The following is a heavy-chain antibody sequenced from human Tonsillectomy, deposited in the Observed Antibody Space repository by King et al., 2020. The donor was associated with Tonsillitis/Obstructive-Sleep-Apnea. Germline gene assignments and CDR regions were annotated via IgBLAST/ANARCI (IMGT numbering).Heavy chain of an antibody. CDR1: GFTFSSYG. CDR3: ARGDYIVVVPAAQASNYYYYGMDV. V-gene: IGHV3-30*03. CDR2: ISYDGSNK. D-gene: IGHD2-2*01. Sequence: HVQLVESGGGVVQPGRSLRLSCAASGFTFSSYGMHWVRQAPGKGLEWVAVISYDGSNKYYADSVKGRFTISRDNSKNTLYLQMNSLRAEETAVYYCARGDYIVVVPAAQASNYYYYGMDVWGHGTTVTVSS. J-gene: IGHJ6*02.